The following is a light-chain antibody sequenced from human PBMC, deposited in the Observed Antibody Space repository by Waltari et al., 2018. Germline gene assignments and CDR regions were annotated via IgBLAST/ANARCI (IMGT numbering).Light chain of an antibody. CDR1: QSVGSS. CDR2: DAS. V-gene: IGKV3-11*01. CDR3: QQRSNWPPIT. J-gene: IGKJ5*01. Sequence: EIVLTQSPVTLSLAPGERATLSCWARQSVGSSLAWYQQKPCQAPRLLMYDASNKATGVPARINGSGSGTDFTLTIISLQSEDSAVYYCQQRSNWPPITFGQGTRLEIK.